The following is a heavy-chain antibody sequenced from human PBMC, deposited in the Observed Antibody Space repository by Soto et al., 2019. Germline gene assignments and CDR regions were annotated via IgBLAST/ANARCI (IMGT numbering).Heavy chain of an antibody. CDR1: GFTFSSYS. Sequence: GGSLRLSCAASGFTFSSYSMNWVRQAPGKGLEWVSSISSSSSYIYYADSVKGRFTISRDNAKNSLYLQMNSLRAEDTAVYYCARGNIVLMVYANRPPYYFDYWGQGTLVTVSS. J-gene: IGHJ4*02. CDR3: ARGNIVLMVYANRPPYYFDY. D-gene: IGHD2-8*01. CDR2: ISSSSSYI. V-gene: IGHV3-21*01.